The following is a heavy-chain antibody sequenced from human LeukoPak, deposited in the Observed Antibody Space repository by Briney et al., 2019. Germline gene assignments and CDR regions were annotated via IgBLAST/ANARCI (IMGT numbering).Heavy chain of an antibody. CDR2: ISGSGGST. J-gene: IGHJ4*02. V-gene: IGHV3-23*01. CDR3: AKGRSYYDSSGYRGHPFDY. Sequence: GGSLRLSCAASGFTFSSYAMSWVRQAPGKGLEWVSAISGSGGSTYYADSVKGRFTISRDNSKNTLYLQMSSLRAEDTAVYYCAKGRSYYDSSGYRGHPFDYWGQGTLVTVSS. D-gene: IGHD3-22*01. CDR1: GFTFSSYA.